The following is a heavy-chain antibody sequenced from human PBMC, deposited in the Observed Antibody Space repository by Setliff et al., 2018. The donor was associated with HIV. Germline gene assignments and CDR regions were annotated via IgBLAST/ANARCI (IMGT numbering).Heavy chain of an antibody. CDR1: GGSFSNYY. CDR2: INDSGDT. CDR3: ARAGRRTGHSYTWFDP. Sequence: SETLSLTCTVYGGSFSNYYTNWIRQPPGKGLEWIGEINDSGDTNYNPSLKSRVTISVVTSKNQFSLRLPSVTAADTAVYYCARAGRRTGHSYTWFDPWGQGTLVTVSS. V-gene: IGHV4-34*01. D-gene: IGHD3-16*01. J-gene: IGHJ5*02.